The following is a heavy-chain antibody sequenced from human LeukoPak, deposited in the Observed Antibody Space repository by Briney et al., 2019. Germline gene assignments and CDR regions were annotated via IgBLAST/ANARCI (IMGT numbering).Heavy chain of an antibody. V-gene: IGHV4-59*01. CDR1: GGSISSYY. Sequence: PSETLSLTCTVSGGSISSYYWNWIRQPPGKGLEWIGYIYYSGSTNYNPSLKSRVTISVHTSKNQFSLKLSSVTAADTAVYYCARLTGYSSESWFDPWGRGTLVTVSS. CDR3: ARLTGYSSESWFDP. CDR2: IYYSGST. D-gene: IGHD3-9*01. J-gene: IGHJ5*02.